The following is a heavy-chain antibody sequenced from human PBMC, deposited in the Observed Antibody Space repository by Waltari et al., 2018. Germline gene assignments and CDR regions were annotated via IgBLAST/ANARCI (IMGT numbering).Heavy chain of an antibody. CDR1: GVSFGTYG. J-gene: IGHJ4*01. CDR3: ATAPQFIRHFDY. V-gene: IGHV3-30*03. Sequence: QVQLVESGGGVVQPGRSLRLSCEVSGVSFGTYGFHWVRQAPGKGLEWVAVISHDGDAKSYADSVKGRFTISRDKSNNRVSLQMDSLRAEDTAVYYCATAPQFIRHFDYWGHGTLVTVSS. CDR2: ISHDGDAK.